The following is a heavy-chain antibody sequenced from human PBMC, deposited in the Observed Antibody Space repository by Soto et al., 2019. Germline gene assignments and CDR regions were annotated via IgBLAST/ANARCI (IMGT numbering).Heavy chain of an antibody. CDR3: AKDRVNHNSVWDPFDI. V-gene: IGHV3-23*01. Sequence: EVQLLESGGGLVQPGGSLRLSCAASGFTFSIFAMSWVRQAPGKGLELVSGMGGSNDDTYYADSVKGRFTISRDNSKNTLFLQMNSLRAEDTAVYYCAKDRVNHNSVWDPFDIWGQGTMVPVSS. CDR1: GFTFSIFA. J-gene: IGHJ3*02. D-gene: IGHD1-20*01. CDR2: MGGSNDDT.